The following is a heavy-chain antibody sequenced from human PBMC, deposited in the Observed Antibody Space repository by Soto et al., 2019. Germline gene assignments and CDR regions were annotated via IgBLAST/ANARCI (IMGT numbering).Heavy chain of an antibody. V-gene: IGHV1-8*01. CDR2: MNPNSGNT. Sequence: ASVKVSCKASGYTFTSYDINWVRQATGQGLEWMGWMNPNSGNTGYAQKFQGRVTMTRNTSISTAYMELSSLRSEDTAVYYCARSLNDFWSGYSWFDPWGQGTLVTVSS. CDR1: GYTFTSYD. D-gene: IGHD3-3*01. CDR3: ARSLNDFWSGYSWFDP. J-gene: IGHJ5*02.